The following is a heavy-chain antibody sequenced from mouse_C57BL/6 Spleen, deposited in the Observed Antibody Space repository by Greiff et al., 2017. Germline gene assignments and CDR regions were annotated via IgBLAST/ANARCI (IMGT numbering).Heavy chain of an antibody. CDR3: ARHDDYGFDY. Sequence: EVMLVESGGDLVKPGGSLKLSCAASGFTFSSYGMSWVRQTPDKRLEWVATISSGGSYTYYPDSVKGRFTISRDNAKNTLYLQMSSLKSEDTAMYYCARHDDYGFDYWGQGTTLTVSS. J-gene: IGHJ2*01. CDR1: GFTFSSYG. V-gene: IGHV5-6*01. D-gene: IGHD2-4*01. CDR2: ISSGGSYT.